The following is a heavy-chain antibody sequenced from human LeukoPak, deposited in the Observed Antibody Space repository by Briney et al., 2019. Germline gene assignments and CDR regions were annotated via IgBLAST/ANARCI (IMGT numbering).Heavy chain of an antibody. CDR2: IYYSGST. D-gene: IGHD6-13*01. J-gene: IGHJ5*02. V-gene: IGHV4-39*07. Sequence: SETLSLTCTVSGGSISSSSYYWGWIRQPPGKGLEWIGSIYYSGSTYYNPSLKSRVTISVDTSKNQFSLKLSSVTAADTAVYYCAREMAAAAGFTFDPWGQGTLVTVSS. CDR3: AREMAAAAGFTFDP. CDR1: GGSISSSSYY.